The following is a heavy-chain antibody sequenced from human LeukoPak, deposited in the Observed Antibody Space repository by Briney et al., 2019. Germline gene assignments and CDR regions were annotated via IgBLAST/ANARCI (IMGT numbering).Heavy chain of an antibody. J-gene: IGHJ4*02. Sequence: GGSLRLSCAASGFTFSSYGMHWVRQAPGKGLEWVAVISYDGSNKYYADSVKGRFTISRDNFKNTLYLQMNSLRAEDTAVYYCAKGLAGSSRTGIDYWGQGTLVTVSS. V-gene: IGHV3-30*18. CDR1: GFTFSSYG. CDR3: AKGLAGSSRTGIDY. D-gene: IGHD6-6*01. CDR2: ISYDGSNK.